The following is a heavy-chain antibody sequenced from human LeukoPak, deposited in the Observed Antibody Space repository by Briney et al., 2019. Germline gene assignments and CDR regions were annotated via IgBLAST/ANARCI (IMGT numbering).Heavy chain of an antibody. CDR1: GGSISSYY. CDR3: ARGGDWPLFDY. D-gene: IGHD2-21*02. V-gene: IGHV4-59*01. J-gene: IGHJ4*02. CDR2: IYYSGST. Sequence: PSETLSLTCTVSGGSISSYYWSWIRQPPGKGLEWIGYIYYSGSTNYNPSLKSRVTISVDTSKNQFSLKLSSVTAADTAVYYCARGGDWPLFDYWGQGTLVTVSS.